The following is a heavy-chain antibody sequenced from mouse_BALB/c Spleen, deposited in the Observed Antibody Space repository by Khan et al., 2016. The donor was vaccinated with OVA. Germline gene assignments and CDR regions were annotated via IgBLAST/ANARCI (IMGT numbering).Heavy chain of an antibody. CDR2: INTYTGEP. J-gene: IGHJ4*01. CDR1: GYTFTNYG. Sequence: QEVQSGPELKKPGETVKISCKASGYTFTNYGMNWVKQAPGKGLKWMGWINTYTGEPTYADDFKGRFAFSLETSASTAYLQINNLKNEDMATYFCAREPRAMDYWGQGTSVTVSS. V-gene: IGHV9-1*02. D-gene: IGHD2-10*02. CDR3: AREPRAMDY.